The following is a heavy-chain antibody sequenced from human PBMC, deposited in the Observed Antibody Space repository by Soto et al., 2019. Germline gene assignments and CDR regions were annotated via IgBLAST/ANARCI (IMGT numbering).Heavy chain of an antibody. V-gene: IGHV4-39*01. D-gene: IGHD2-21*01. J-gene: IGHJ5*02. CDR1: GGSISTSRSY. CDR3: ATQPTTGDTDLWFDP. CDR2: IFYSGST. Sequence: SETLSLTCNVSGGSISTSRSYWAWIRQPPGKGLEGLANIFYSGSTYYNPSLASRVTVSVDTSKNEFSLKLRSVTAADTAVYYCATQPTTGDTDLWFDPWGQGTLVTVSS.